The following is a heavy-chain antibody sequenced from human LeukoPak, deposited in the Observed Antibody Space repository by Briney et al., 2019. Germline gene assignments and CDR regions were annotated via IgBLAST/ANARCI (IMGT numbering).Heavy chain of an antibody. CDR1: GFSVGSNY. Sequence: GGSLRLSCAASGFSVGSNYMSWVRQAPGKGLEWVSLLYSGGSTYYADSVKDRFIISRDNSKNTLYLQMHSLRAEDTAVYYCARAAEVSPSYGMDVWGQGTTVTVSS. D-gene: IGHD2-15*01. CDR2: LYSGGST. V-gene: IGHV3-53*01. CDR3: ARAAEVSPSYGMDV. J-gene: IGHJ6*02.